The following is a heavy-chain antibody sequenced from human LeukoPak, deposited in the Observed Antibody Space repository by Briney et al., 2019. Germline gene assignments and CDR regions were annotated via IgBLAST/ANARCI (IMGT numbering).Heavy chain of an antibody. D-gene: IGHD3-22*01. V-gene: IGHV6-1*01. Sequence: LQTLSLTCAISGDSVSSNSAAWNWIRQSPSRGLEWLGRTYYRSKWYNDYAVSVKSRITINPDTSKNQFSLQLNSVTPEDTAVYYCARVSAPTYYYDSSGYLADGAFDIWGQGTMVTVSS. J-gene: IGHJ3*02. CDR3: ARVSAPTYYYDSSGYLADGAFDI. CDR2: TYYRSKWYN. CDR1: GDSVSSNSAA.